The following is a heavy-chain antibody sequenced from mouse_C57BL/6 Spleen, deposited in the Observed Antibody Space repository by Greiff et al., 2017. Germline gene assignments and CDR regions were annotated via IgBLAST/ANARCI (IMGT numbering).Heavy chain of an antibody. Sequence: VQLKQSGAELVRPGTSVKMSCKASGYTFTNYWIGWAKQRPGHGLEWIGDIYPGGGYTNYNEKFKGKATLTADKSSSTAYMQVSSLTSEDSAIDYCGRRSSGTRAMDYWGQGTSVTVSS. V-gene: IGHV1-63*01. D-gene: IGHD3-1*01. CDR3: GRRSSGTRAMDY. J-gene: IGHJ4*01. CDR1: GYTFTNYW. CDR2: IYPGGGYT.